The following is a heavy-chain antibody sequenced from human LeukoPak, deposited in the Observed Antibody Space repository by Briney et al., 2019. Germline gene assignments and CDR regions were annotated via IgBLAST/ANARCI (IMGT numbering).Heavy chain of an antibody. CDR2: IIPIFGTA. D-gene: IGHD5-12*01. J-gene: IGHJ4*02. CDR1: GGTFSSYA. Sequence: SVKVSCKASGGTFSSYAISWVRQAPGQGLEWMGGIIPIFGTANYAQKFQGRVTITADKSTSTAYMELSSLRSEDTAVYYCARDRNVRGYSGPGYWGQGTLVTVSS. V-gene: IGHV1-69*06. CDR3: ARDRNVRGYSGPGY.